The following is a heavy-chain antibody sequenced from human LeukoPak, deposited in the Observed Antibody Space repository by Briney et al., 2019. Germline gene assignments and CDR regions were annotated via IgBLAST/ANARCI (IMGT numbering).Heavy chain of an antibody. V-gene: IGHV4-4*02. J-gene: IGHJ4*02. Sequence: SETLSLTCAVSGGSISSSNWWSWVRQPPGKGLEWIGEIYHSGSTNYNPSLKSRVTISVDTSKNQFSLKLSSVTAADTAVYYCARRSGRYYYGSGSSYFDYWGQGTLVTVSS. CDR2: IYHSGST. D-gene: IGHD3-10*01. CDR3: ARRSGRYYYGSGSSYFDY. CDR1: GGSISSSNW.